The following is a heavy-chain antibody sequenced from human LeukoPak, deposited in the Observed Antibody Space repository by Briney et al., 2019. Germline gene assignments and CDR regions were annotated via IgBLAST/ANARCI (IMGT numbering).Heavy chain of an antibody. Sequence: SETLSLTCTVSGGSISNYYWSWIRQPPGKGLEWIGYVYYSGSTNYKPSLKSRVTISVDTSKNQFSLKLSSVTAADTAVYYCARGGYYGSGNDFRFDPWGQGTLVTVSS. CDR1: GGSISNYY. V-gene: IGHV4-59*13. CDR3: ARGGYYGSGNDFRFDP. J-gene: IGHJ5*02. CDR2: VYYSGST. D-gene: IGHD3-10*01.